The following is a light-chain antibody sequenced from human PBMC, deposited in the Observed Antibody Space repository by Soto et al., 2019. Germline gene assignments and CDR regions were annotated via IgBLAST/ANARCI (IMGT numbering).Light chain of an antibody. V-gene: IGKV1-5*03. CDR3: HRRETYPLA. CDR2: RAS. J-gene: IGKJ4*01. Sequence: TQMTQSPSTLSASVGDSVSITCRASRDIGTWLAWFEQKPARAPNLLMFRASTLARGVTSLFSGSGSGTEFTLSITRLQPEYCANYYCHRRETYPLAVGGGTKVDIK. CDR1: RDIGTW.